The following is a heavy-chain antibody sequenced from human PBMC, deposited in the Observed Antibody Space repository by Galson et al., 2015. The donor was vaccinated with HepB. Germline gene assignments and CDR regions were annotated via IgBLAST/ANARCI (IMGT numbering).Heavy chain of an antibody. CDR2: IKQDESEK. J-gene: IGHJ4*02. V-gene: IGHV3-7*01. D-gene: IGHD2/OR15-2a*01. CDR1: GFTFSDYW. Sequence: SLRLSCAASGFTFSDYWMTWVRQAPGKGLEWVANIKQDESEKHYVDSVKGRFTIARDNARNSLYLQMNGLRAEATAVYYCAKDFGHYFWGQGALITVSP. CDR3: AKDFGHYF.